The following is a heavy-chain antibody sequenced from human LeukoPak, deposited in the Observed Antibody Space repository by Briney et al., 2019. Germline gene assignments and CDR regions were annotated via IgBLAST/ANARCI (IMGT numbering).Heavy chain of an antibody. J-gene: IGHJ4*02. Sequence: PGGSLRLSCAASGFTFSSYGMHWVRQAPGKGLEWVAVIWYDGSNKYYADSVKGRFTISRDNSKNTLYLQMNSLRAEDTAVYYCARDSLWFGELCGLDYWGQGTLVTVSS. CDR1: GFTFSSYG. CDR2: IWYDGSNK. V-gene: IGHV3-33*01. D-gene: IGHD3-10*01. CDR3: ARDSLWFGELCGLDY.